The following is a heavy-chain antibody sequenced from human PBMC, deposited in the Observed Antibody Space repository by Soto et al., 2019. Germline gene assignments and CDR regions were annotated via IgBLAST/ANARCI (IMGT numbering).Heavy chain of an antibody. CDR2: ISWNSGSI. CDR3: AKDIPSQGSCSGGSCYPA. Sequence: DVQLVESGGGLVQPGRSLRLSCAASGFTFDDYAMHWVRQAPGKGLEWVSGISWNSGSIGYADSVKGRFTISRDNAKNSLYLQMNSLRAEDTALYYCAKDIPSQGSCSGGSCYPAWGQGTLVTVSS. J-gene: IGHJ4*02. CDR1: GFTFDDYA. D-gene: IGHD2-15*01. V-gene: IGHV3-9*01.